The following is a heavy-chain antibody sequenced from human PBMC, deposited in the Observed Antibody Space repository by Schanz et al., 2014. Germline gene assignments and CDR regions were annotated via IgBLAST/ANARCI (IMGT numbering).Heavy chain of an antibody. CDR2: IIPITGIT. J-gene: IGHJ3*02. D-gene: IGHD2-2*01. V-gene: IGHV1-69*02. Sequence: QVQLVQSGAEVKKPGSSVKVSCKASGDTFRSYTINWVRHAPGQGLEWMGRIIPITGITNYAQKFQGRVTFTADKSTSTAFLEVNSLRSEDTAVYYCAVVVPASYAFDMWGQGTMVTVSS. CDR3: AVVVPASYAFDM. CDR1: GDTFRSYT.